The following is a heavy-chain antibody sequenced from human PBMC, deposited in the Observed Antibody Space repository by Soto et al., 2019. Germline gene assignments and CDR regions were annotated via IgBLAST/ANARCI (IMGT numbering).Heavy chain of an antibody. J-gene: IGHJ4*02. CDR2: IEQEGSEE. Sequence: EVQLVESGGGLVQPGGSLRLSCAASGFTFSTYWMSWVRQAPGKGLEWVANIEQEGSEEYFVDSVKGRFTISRDNAKNSLSRQMNSLRAEDPAVYYCARDRGMVITTTGYFDYWGQGTLVTVSS. CDR3: ARDRGMVITTTGYFDY. CDR1: GFTFSTYW. D-gene: IGHD2-15*01. V-gene: IGHV3-7*01.